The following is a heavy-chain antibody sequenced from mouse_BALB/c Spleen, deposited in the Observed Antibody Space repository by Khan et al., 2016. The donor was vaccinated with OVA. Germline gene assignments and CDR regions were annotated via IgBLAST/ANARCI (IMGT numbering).Heavy chain of an antibody. Sequence: EVELVESGGDLVKPGGSLKLSCAASGFTFSSYGMSWVRQTPDKRLEWVATISSGGHYTYFPDSVRGRFTISRDNAKNTLYLQMSSLKSEDTAMYFCARTITTANGDYDAMDYWGQGTSVTVSS. CDR3: ARTITTANGDYDAMDY. CDR2: ISSGGHYT. CDR1: GFTFSSYG. J-gene: IGHJ4*01. D-gene: IGHD1-2*01. V-gene: IGHV5-6*01.